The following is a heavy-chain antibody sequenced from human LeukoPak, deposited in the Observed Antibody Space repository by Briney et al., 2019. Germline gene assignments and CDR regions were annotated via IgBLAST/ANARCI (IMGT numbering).Heavy chain of an antibody. J-gene: IGHJ3*02. CDR3: ARSYRGAFDI. V-gene: IGHV4-31*03. D-gene: IGHD2-2*01. CDR2: IYYSGST. Sequence: SQTLSLTCTVSGGSISSGHYWSWIRQHPGEGLEWIGHIYYSGSTFYNPSLKSRVTISPDTSKNQFSLKMTSVTAADTAVYYCARSYRGAFDIWGQGTMVTVSS. CDR1: GGSISSGHY.